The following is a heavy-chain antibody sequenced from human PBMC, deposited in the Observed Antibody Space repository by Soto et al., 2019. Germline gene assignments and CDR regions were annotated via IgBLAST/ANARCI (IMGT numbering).Heavy chain of an antibody. V-gene: IGHV4-30-2*01. Sequence: PSETLSLTCAVSGGSISSGGYSWSWIRQPPGKGLEWIGYIYHSGSTYYNPSLKSRVTISVDRSKNQFSLKLSSVTAADTAVHYCARVPDYWVQGTLVTVSS. CDR3: ARVPDY. CDR1: GGSISSGGYS. CDR2: IYHSGST. J-gene: IGHJ4*02.